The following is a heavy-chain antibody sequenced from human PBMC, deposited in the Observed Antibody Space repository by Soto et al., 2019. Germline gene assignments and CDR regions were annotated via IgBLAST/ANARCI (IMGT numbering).Heavy chain of an antibody. D-gene: IGHD4-17*01. CDR1: GFTFSSYS. V-gene: IGHV3-21*04. Sequence: EVQLVESGGGLVKPGRSLRLTCEASGFTFSSYSMHWVRQAPGKGLEWVSSINSGGTQIYYADSVKGRFSISRDTVKRSLFLQMNSLSAEDTGVYFCARGSTTVTYLGFDYWGQVALLSVS. CDR3: ARGSTTVTYLGFDY. CDR2: INSGGTQI. J-gene: IGHJ4*02.